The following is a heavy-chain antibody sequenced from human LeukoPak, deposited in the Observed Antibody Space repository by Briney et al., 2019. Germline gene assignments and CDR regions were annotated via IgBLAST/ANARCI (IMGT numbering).Heavy chain of an antibody. CDR1: GGTFTSYA. CDR2: IIPISGTT. J-gene: IGHJ5*02. D-gene: IGHD1-26*01. CDR3: ARKLRLGGNWFDP. Sequence: GASVKVSCKTSGGTFTSYAITWVRQAPGQGLEWMGKIIPISGTTNYAQKFQGRVTFTADESTSTAYMELSGLRSEDTALYYCARKLRLGGNWFDPWGQGTLVTVSS. V-gene: IGHV1-69*13.